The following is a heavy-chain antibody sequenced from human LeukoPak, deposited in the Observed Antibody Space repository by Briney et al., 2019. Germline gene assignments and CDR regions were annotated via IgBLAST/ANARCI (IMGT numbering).Heavy chain of an antibody. V-gene: IGHV3-23*01. CDR2: ISGSGGTT. D-gene: IGHD7-27*01. CDR3: AKANWGGDYYFYYGLDV. J-gene: IGHJ6*02. CDR1: GFTFNTYA. Sequence: GGSLRLSCAASGFTFNTYAMSWVRKAPGKGLEWVSVISGSGGTTYYADPVKGRFTISRDSSKNTLYLQMNSLRADDTAVYYCAKANWGGDYYFYYGLDVWGQGTTVTVSS.